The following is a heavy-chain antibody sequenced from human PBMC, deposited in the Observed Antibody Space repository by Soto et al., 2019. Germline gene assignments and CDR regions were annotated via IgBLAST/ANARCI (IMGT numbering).Heavy chain of an antibody. Sequence: PSETLSLTCTVSGGSISSGDYYWSWIRQPPGKGLEWIGYIYYSGSTYYNPSLKSRVTISVDTSKNQFSLKLSSVTAADTAVYYCARVRTPNRPDYFDYWGQGTLVTVSS. CDR2: IYYSGST. CDR3: ARVRTPNRPDYFDY. J-gene: IGHJ4*02. V-gene: IGHV4-30-4*01. CDR1: GGSISSGDYY.